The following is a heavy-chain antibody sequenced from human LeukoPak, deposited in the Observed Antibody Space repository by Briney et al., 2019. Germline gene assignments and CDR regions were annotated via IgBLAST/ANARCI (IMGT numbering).Heavy chain of an antibody. CDR2: ISWNSGSI. CDR3: AKDMNIVPAEGMDV. J-gene: IGHJ6*02. V-gene: IGHV3-9*01. Sequence: SLRLSCAASGFTFDDYAMHWVRQAPGKGLEWVSGISWNSGSIGYADSVKGRFTISRDNAKNSLYLQMNSLRAEDTALYYCAKDMNIVPAEGMDVWGQGTTVTVSS. D-gene: IGHD2/OR15-2a*01. CDR1: GFTFDDYA.